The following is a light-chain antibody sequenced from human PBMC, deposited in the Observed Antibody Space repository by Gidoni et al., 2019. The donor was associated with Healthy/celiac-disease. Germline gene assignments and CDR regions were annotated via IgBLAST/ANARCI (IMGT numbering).Light chain of an antibody. Sequence: HSALTQPASVSGSPGKSITISCTGTSSAVGSYNLVSCYQQHPGRAPKLMVYDGSKRPSWGSTRFSGSKSCNTASLTITGLQAEDEADYYCCSYAGSSTSVFGTGTKVTVL. CDR3: CSYAGSSTSV. J-gene: IGLJ1*01. V-gene: IGLV2-23*01. CDR2: DGS. CDR1: SSAVGSYNL.